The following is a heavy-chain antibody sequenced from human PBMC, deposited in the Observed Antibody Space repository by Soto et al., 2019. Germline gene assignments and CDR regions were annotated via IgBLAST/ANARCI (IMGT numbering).Heavy chain of an antibody. CDR2: INAANGNT. Sequence: QVQLVKSGAEVKKPGASVKVSCKASGYTFTSYAMHWVRQAPGQRLEWMGWINAANGNTKYSQKFQGRVTITRDTSASTAYMELSSLRSEDTAVYYCARSLSSSWYGAFDIWGQGTMVTVSS. D-gene: IGHD6-13*01. CDR1: GYTFTSYA. CDR3: ARSLSSSWYGAFDI. V-gene: IGHV1-3*01. J-gene: IGHJ3*02.